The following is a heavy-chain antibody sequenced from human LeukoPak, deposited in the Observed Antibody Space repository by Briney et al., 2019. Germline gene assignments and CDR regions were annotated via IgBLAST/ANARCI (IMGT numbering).Heavy chain of an antibody. D-gene: IGHD6-13*01. V-gene: IGHV4-59*08. CDR2: IYYSGST. Sequence: SETLSLTCTVSGGSISSYYWSWIRQPPGKGLEWIGYIYYSGSTNYNPSLKSRVTTSVDTSKNQFSLKVSSVTAADTAVYYCARVYPGAAAGSEYWGQGTLVTVSS. CDR3: ARVYPGAAAGSEY. CDR1: GGSISSYY. J-gene: IGHJ4*02.